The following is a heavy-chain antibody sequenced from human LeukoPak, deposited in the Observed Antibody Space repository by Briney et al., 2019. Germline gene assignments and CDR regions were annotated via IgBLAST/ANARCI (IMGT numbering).Heavy chain of an antibody. Sequence: PGGSLRLSCTASGFTFSTYSMNWVRQAPGKGLEWVSYIGTIISTTYYADSVKGRFTVSRDDAKGSLYLQMSSLRAEDTAVYYCARTVYDLRGQRLIPGLDYWGQGTLVTVSS. CDR1: GFTFSTYS. CDR2: IGTIISTT. V-gene: IGHV3-48*04. J-gene: IGHJ4*02. CDR3: ARTVYDLRGQRLIPGLDY. D-gene: IGHD6-25*01.